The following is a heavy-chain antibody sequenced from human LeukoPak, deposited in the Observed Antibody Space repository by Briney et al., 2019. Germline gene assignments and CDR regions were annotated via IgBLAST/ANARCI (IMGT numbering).Heavy chain of an antibody. CDR1: GYIFISYY. CDR3: ARGVGELSGGRDFDY. V-gene: IGHV1-46*01. Sequence: GASVKVSCKASGYIFISYYMHWVRQAPGQGLEWMGIINPSGGSTSYAQKFQGRVTMTRDMSTSTVYMELSNLRAEDTADYCCARGVGELSGGRDFDYWGQGTLVTVSS. D-gene: IGHD3-10*01. J-gene: IGHJ4*02. CDR2: INPSGGST.